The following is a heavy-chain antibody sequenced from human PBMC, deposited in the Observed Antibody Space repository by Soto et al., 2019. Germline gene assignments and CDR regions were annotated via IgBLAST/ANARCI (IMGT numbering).Heavy chain of an antibody. V-gene: IGHV3-30-3*01. CDR1: GFTFSSYA. CDR2: ISYDGNNK. Sequence: QVQLVESGGGVVQPGRSLRLSCAASGFTFSSYAMYWVRQAPGKGLEWVAVISYDGNNKYYADSVKGRFTISRDNSKNTLYLQMNSLRAEDTAVYYCARAECDGGGCYTLVGLRYGMDVWGQGTTVTVSS. CDR3: ARAECDGGGCYTLVGLRYGMDV. J-gene: IGHJ6*02. D-gene: IGHD2-15*01.